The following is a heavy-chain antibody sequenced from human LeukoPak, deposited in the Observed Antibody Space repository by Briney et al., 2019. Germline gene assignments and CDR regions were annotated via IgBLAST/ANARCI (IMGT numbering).Heavy chain of an antibody. J-gene: IGHJ5*02. Sequence: EASVKVSCKASGYTLTNYHINWVRQAPGQGLEWMGWISAYNGNTNYAQKLQGRVTMTTDTSTSTAYMELRSLRSDDTAVYYCARDVSAVVELLQMGNWFDPWGQGTLVTVSS. D-gene: IGHD1-26*01. V-gene: IGHV1-18*04. CDR3: ARDVSAVVELLQMGNWFDP. CDR1: GYTLTNYH. CDR2: ISAYNGNT.